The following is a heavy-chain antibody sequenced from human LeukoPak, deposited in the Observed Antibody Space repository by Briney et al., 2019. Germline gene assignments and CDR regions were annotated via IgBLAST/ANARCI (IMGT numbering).Heavy chain of an antibody. J-gene: IGHJ4*02. D-gene: IGHD5-12*01. V-gene: IGHV4-59*08. CDR2: IYYSGST. CDR3: ARLPGGYDYRDN. CDR1: GGSISSYY. Sequence: PSETLSLTCTVSGGSISSYYWSWIRQPPGKGLEWIGYIYYSGSTNYNPSLKSRVTISVDTSKNQFSLKLSSVTAADTAVYYCARLPGGYDYRDNWGQGTLVTVSS.